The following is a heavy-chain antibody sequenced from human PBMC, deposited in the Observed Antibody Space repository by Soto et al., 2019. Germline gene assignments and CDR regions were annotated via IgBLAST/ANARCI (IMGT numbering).Heavy chain of an antibody. CDR2: INPNTGGT. V-gene: IGHV1-2*02. D-gene: IGHD3-22*01. Sequence: GASVKVSCKASGYTFTGQYMHWVRQAPGQGLEWMGWINPNTGGTNYAQNFQGRVALTRDTSISTAYMELSSLRSDDTAVFYCAASSSWRYNWFDPWGQGTLVTVPS. J-gene: IGHJ5*02. CDR1: GYTFTGQY. CDR3: AASSSWRYNWFDP.